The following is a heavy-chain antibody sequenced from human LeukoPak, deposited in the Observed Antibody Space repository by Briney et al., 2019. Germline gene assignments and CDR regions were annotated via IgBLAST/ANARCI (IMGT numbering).Heavy chain of an antibody. Sequence: GESLKISCEGSGYSFSTYWISWVRQMPGKGLEWMGRIDPSDSYTNYSPSFQGHVSISADKSHSTAYLQWSSLKASDTAMYYCARFLPTPGIPSTTVTVRDYWGQGTLVTVSS. CDR1: GYSFSTYW. J-gene: IGHJ4*02. V-gene: IGHV5-10-1*01. D-gene: IGHD4-17*01. CDR2: IDPSDSYT. CDR3: ARFLPTPGIPSTTVTVRDY.